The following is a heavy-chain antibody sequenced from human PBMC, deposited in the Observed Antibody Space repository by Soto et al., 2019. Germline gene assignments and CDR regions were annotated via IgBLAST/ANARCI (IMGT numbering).Heavy chain of an antibody. V-gene: IGHV4-4*07. Sequence: SETLSLTCTVSDDSISSYYWSWIRQPAGKGLEWIGRIYSSGSTNYNPSLKSRVSMSVDTSKNQFSLKLSSVTAADTAVYYCARDSQKVGTTRLYFGLWGRGTLVTVSS. CDR1: DDSISSYY. D-gene: IGHD1-26*01. CDR3: ARDSQKVGTTRLYFGL. J-gene: IGHJ2*01. CDR2: IYSSGST.